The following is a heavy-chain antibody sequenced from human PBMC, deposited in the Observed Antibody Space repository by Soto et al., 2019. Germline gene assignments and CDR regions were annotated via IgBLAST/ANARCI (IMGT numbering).Heavy chain of an antibody. CDR1: GGSISSYY. V-gene: IGHV4-59*08. J-gene: IGHJ3*02. Sequence: SQTLSLTCTVSGGSISSYYWSWIRQPPGKGLEWIGYIYYSGSTNYNPSLKSRVTISVDTSKNQFSLKLSSVTATDTAVYYCARGDNWNDAFDIWGQGTMVTVSS. CDR2: IYYSGST. D-gene: IGHD1-1*01. CDR3: ARGDNWNDAFDI.